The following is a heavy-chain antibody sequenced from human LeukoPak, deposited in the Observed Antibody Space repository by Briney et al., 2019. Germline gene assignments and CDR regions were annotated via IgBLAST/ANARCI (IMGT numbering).Heavy chain of an antibody. J-gene: IGHJ4*02. CDR1: GGTFSSYA. Sequence: GASVKVSCKASGGTFSSYAISWVRQAPGQGLEWMGRIIPILGIANYAQRFQGRVTITADKSTSTAYMELSSLRSEDTAVYYCAREAATNFDYWGQGTLVTVSS. CDR3: AREAATNFDY. V-gene: IGHV1-69*04. D-gene: IGHD6-25*01. CDR2: IIPILGIA.